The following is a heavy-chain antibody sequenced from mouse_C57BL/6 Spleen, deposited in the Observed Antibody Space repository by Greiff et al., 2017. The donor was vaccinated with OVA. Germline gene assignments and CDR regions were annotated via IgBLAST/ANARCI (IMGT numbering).Heavy chain of an antibody. D-gene: IGHD1-1*01. CDR1: GFTFSSYA. CDR3: ARDGNYYGSSSWFAY. J-gene: IGHJ3*01. Sequence: EVQLVESGGGLVKPGGSLKLSCAASGFTFSSYAMSWVRQTPVKRLEWVATISDGGSYTYYPDNVKGRFTISRDNAKNNLYLQMSHLKSEDTAMYYCARDGNYYGSSSWFAYWGQGTLVTVSA. CDR2: ISDGGSYT. V-gene: IGHV5-4*01.